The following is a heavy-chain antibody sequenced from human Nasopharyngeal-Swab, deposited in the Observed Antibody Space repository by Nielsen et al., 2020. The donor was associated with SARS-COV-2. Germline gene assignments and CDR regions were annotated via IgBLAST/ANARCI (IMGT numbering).Heavy chain of an antibody. CDR3: ARGVGVDDFWSGRFDY. V-gene: IGHV3-53*01. CDR2: IYSAGQT. Sequence: GGSLSLSCAASGFTFSSYWMSWVRQAPGKGLEWVSVIYSAGQTNYADSVKGRFTISRDNSKNTLYLQMNSLRAEDTAVYYCARGVGVDDFWSGRFDYWGQGTLVTVSS. J-gene: IGHJ4*02. D-gene: IGHD3-3*01. CDR1: GFTFSSYW.